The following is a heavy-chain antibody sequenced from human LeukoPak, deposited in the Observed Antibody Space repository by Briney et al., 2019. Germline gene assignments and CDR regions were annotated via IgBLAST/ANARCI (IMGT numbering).Heavy chain of an antibody. J-gene: IGHJ5*02. Sequence: SETLSLTCTVSGGSISSSSYYWGWIRQPPGKGLEWIGSIYYSGSTYHNPSLKSRVTISVDTSKNQFSLKLNSVTAADTAVYYCARHEIRIYYGSGTLNWFDPWGQGTLVTVSS. CDR1: GGSISSSSYY. CDR2: IYYSGST. V-gene: IGHV4-39*01. D-gene: IGHD3-10*01. CDR3: ARHEIRIYYGSGTLNWFDP.